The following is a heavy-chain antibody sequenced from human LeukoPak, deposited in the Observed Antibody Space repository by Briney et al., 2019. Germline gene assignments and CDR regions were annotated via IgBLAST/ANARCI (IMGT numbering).Heavy chain of an antibody. J-gene: IGHJ4*02. CDR3: ARPSSSWGLFDY. V-gene: IGHV5-51*01. Sequence: GEALKISCKGSGYNFTIYWIGWVRQMPGKGLEWMGIIYPGDSDTRYSPSFQGQVTISADKSINTAYLQWSSLKASDTAMYYCARPSSSWGLFDYWGQGTLVTVSS. CDR1: GYNFTIYW. D-gene: IGHD6-13*01. CDR2: IYPGDSDT.